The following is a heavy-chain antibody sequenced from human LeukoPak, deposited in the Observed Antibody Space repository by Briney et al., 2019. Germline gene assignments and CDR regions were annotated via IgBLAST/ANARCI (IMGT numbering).Heavy chain of an antibody. D-gene: IGHD3-22*01. CDR2: ISAYNGNT. J-gene: IGHJ4*02. CDR3: AREYRYYYDSSGYYYYFDY. Sequence: ASVKVSCKASGYTFTSYGISWVRQAPGQGLEWMGWISAYNGNTNYAQKLQGRVTMTTDTSTSTAYMELRSLRSDDTAVYYCAREYRYYYDSSGYYYYFDYWGQGTLVTVSS. V-gene: IGHV1-18*01. CDR1: GYTFTSYG.